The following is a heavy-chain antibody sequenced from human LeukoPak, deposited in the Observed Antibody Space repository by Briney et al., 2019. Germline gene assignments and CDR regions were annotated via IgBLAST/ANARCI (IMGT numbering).Heavy chain of an antibody. CDR3: ASATSSSPSDY. D-gene: IGHD6-13*01. J-gene: IGHJ4*02. V-gene: IGHV1-2*02. CDR1: GYTFTGYY. Sequence: GASVKVSCKASGYTFTGYYMHWVRQAPGQGLEWMGWINPNSGGTNCAQKFQGRVTMTRDTSISTAYMELSRLRSDDTAVYYCASATSSSPSDYWGQGTLVTVSS. CDR2: INPNSGGT.